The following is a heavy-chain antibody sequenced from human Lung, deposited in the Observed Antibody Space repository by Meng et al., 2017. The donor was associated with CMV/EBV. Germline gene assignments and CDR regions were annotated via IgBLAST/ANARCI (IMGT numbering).Heavy chain of an antibody. D-gene: IGHD3-10*01. Sequence: QLQLQESGPGLVRPSETLSPTCTVSTGSISNSNHYWVWIRQPPGKGLEWIGSIYYSGNTYYNPSLRSRVTISVDTSKNQFSLNLSSVTAADTAVYYCARLYYYGSGSDDYWGQGTLVTVSS. CDR2: IYYSGNT. J-gene: IGHJ4*02. CDR3: ARLYYYGSGSDDY. V-gene: IGHV4-39*01. CDR1: TGSISNSNHY.